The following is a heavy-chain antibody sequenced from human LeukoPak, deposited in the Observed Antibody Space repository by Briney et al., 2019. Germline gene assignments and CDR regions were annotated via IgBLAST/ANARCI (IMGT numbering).Heavy chain of an antibody. CDR2: FDPEAGET. V-gene: IGHV1-24*01. CDR1: GYTLTDLS. CDR3: ATRPPPRYYYDSSGYYA. Sequence: ASVKVSCKVSGYTLTDLSMHWVRQAPGKGLEWMGSFDPEAGETIYAQKFQGRVTMTEDTSTDTAYMELSSLRSEDTAVYYCATRPPPRYYYDSSGYYAWGQGTLVTVSS. J-gene: IGHJ5*02. D-gene: IGHD3-22*01.